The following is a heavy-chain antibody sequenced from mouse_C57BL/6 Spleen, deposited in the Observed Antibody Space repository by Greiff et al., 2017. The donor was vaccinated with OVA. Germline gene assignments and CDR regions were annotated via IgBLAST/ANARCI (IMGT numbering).Heavy chain of an antibody. J-gene: IGHJ1*03. V-gene: IGHV1-4*01. CDR1: GYTFTSYT. Sequence: VKLVESGAELARPGASVKMSCKASGYTFTSYTMHWVKQRPGQGLEWIGYINPSSGYTKYNQKFKDKATLTADKSSSTAYMQLSSLTSEDSAVYYCARSGATPTWYFDVWGTGTTVTVSS. D-gene: IGHD3-1*01. CDR2: INPSSGYT. CDR3: ARSGATPTWYFDV.